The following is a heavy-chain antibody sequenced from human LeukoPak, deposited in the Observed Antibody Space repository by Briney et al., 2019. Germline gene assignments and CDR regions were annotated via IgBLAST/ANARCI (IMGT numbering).Heavy chain of an antibody. Sequence: ASVKVSCKASGYTFTSYYMHWVRQAPGQELEWMGIINPSGGSTSYAQKFQGRVTMTRDTSTSTVYMELSSLRSEDTAVYYCARDPGGYDILTGYYPDYWGQGTLVTVSS. J-gene: IGHJ4*02. V-gene: IGHV1-46*01. CDR3: ARDPGGYDILTGYYPDY. D-gene: IGHD3-9*01. CDR2: INPSGGST. CDR1: GYTFTSYY.